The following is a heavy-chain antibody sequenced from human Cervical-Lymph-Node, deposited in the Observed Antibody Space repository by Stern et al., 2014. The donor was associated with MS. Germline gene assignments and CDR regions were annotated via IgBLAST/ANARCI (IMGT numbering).Heavy chain of an antibody. V-gene: IGHV5-51*03. D-gene: IGHD1-1*01. CDR3: ARPPPRRKWDDPNYGMDV. J-gene: IGHJ6*02. CDR1: GYTFTNNW. Sequence: EVQLVQSGAEVKKPGEYLKISCKGSGYTFTNNWIAWVRQMPGKGLEWMGIIYPDDSDIRYSPSLQGQVTISADKSISTAYLQLSSLKAADSAVYYCARPPPRRKWDDPNYGMDVWGQGTTVTVSS. CDR2: IYPDDSDI.